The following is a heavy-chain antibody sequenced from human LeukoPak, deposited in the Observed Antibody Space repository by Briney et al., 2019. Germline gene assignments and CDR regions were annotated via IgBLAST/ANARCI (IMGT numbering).Heavy chain of an antibody. D-gene: IGHD2-15*01. V-gene: IGHV1-8*01. CDR2: MNPNSGNT. Sequence: ASVTVSCKASGYTFTSYDINWVRQATGQGLEWMGWMNPNSGNTGYAQKFQGRVTMTRNTSISTAYMELSSLRSEDTAVYYCARGGDVVVAATPYYYYMDVGGKGTTVTVS. CDR1: GYTFTSYD. CDR3: ARGGDVVVAATPYYYYMDV. J-gene: IGHJ6*03.